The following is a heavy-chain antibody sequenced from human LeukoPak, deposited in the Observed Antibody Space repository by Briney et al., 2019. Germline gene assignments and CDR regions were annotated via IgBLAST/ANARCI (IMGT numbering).Heavy chain of an antibody. CDR3: AKDQESGVGATKSRYFQH. J-gene: IGHJ1*01. D-gene: IGHD1-26*01. Sequence: PGGSLRLSCAASGFTFSGSAVHWVRQASGKGLEWVGRMRTKANNYATAHAASVKGRFTISRDDSKNTAYLQMNSLRAEDTAVYYCAKDQESGVGATKSRYFQHWGQGTLVTVSS. CDR2: MRTKANNYAT. CDR1: GFTFSGSA. V-gene: IGHV3-73*01.